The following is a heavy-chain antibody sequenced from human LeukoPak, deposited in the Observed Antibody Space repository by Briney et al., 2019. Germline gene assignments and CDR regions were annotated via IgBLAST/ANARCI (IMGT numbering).Heavy chain of an antibody. CDR1: GFTFSSYG. D-gene: IGHD3-16*01. J-gene: IGHJ4*02. Sequence: GRSLRLSCAASGFTFSSYGMHWVRQAPGKGLEWVAVIWYDGSNKYYADSVKGRFTISRDNSKNTLYLQMNSLRAEDTAVYYCARSRGRSSAPHDYWGQGTLVTVSS. V-gene: IGHV3-33*01. CDR2: IWYDGSNK. CDR3: ARSRGRSSAPHDY.